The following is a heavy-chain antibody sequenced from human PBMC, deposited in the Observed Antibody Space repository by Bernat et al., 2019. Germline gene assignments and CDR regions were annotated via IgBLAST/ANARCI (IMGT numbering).Heavy chain of an antibody. D-gene: IGHD5-18*01. Sequence: EVQLLESGGGLVQPGGSLRLSCAASGFTFSSYAMSWVRQAPGKGLEWVSAISGSGGSTYYAASGKGRFTISRDNSKNTLYLQMNSLRAEDTAVYYCARDRVDTAMVPPLNWFDPWGQGTLVTVSS. CDR3: ARDRVDTAMVPPLNWFDP. J-gene: IGHJ5*02. V-gene: IGHV3-23*01. CDR1: GFTFSSYA. CDR2: ISGSGGST.